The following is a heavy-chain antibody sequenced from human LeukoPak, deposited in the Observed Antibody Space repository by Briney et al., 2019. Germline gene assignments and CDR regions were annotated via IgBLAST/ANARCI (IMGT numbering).Heavy chain of an antibody. J-gene: IGHJ5*02. CDR1: GFTFSSYG. V-gene: IGHV3-30*18. CDR3: AKDDTGGSCYH. CDR2: ISYDGSNK. Sequence: GRSLRLSCAASGFTFSSYGMHWVRQAPGKGLEWVAVISYDGSNKYYADSVKGRFTISRDNSKNTPYLQMNSLRAEDTAVYYCAKDDTGGSCYHWGQGTLVTVSS. D-gene: IGHD2-15*01.